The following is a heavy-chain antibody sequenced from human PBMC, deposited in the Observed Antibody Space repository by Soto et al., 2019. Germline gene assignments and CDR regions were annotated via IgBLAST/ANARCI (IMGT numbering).Heavy chain of an antibody. D-gene: IGHD2-8*01. CDR3: ARDLVCGTNGVCSSFDY. V-gene: IGHV1-69*06. CDR1: GGTFSSYA. Sequence: KVSCKASGGTFSSYAISWVRQAPGQGLEWMGGIIPIFGTANYAQKFQGRVTITADKSTSTAYMELSSLRSEDTAVYYCARDLVCGTNGVCSSFDYWGQGTQVTVSS. J-gene: IGHJ4*02. CDR2: IIPIFGTA.